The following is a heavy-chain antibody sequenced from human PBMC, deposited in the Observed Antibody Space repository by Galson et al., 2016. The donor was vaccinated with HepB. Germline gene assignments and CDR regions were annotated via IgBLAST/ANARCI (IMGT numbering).Heavy chain of an antibody. CDR1: GFTVSSNY. CDR2: IIGSGDRT. V-gene: IGHV3-23*01. J-gene: IGHJ5*02. Sequence: SLRLSCAGSGFTVSSNYMTWVRQAPGQGLEWVSAIIGSGDRTYYADSVKGRFTISRDNSKNTLYLQMNSLRAEDTAVYYCAKMGGFCSSATCYRADRWGQGTLVTVSS. CDR3: AKMGGFCSSATCYRADR. D-gene: IGHD2-2*01.